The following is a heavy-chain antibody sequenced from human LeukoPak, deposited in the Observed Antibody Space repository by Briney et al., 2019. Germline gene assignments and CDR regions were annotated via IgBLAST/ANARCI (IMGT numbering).Heavy chain of an antibody. V-gene: IGHV1-8*01. J-gene: IGHJ4*02. Sequence: GASVTVSCTASEYTFTNYEINWVRQAPGQGLEWMGWMSPNSGNTGSVQKFQGRVNMTRNTSISTAYMELSSLRSEDTAVDYCTRVSDCSGGNCFDYWGQGTLVTVSS. CDR1: EYTFTNYE. D-gene: IGHD2-15*01. CDR3: TRVSDCSGGNCFDY. CDR2: MSPNSGNT.